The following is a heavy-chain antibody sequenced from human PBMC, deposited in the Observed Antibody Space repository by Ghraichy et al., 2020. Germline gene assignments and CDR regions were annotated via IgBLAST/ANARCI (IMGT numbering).Heavy chain of an antibody. CDR1: GFTFSSYA. Sequence: GGSLRLSCAASGFTFSSYAMSWVRQAPGKGLEWVSAISGSGGSTYYADSVKGRFTISRDNSKNTLYLQMNSLRAEDTAVYYCAKEGAHDFWSGYLTGGFDWGQGTLVTVSS. CDR2: ISGSGGST. CDR3: AKEGAHDFWSGYLTGGFD. D-gene: IGHD3-3*01. J-gene: IGHJ4*02. V-gene: IGHV3-23*01.